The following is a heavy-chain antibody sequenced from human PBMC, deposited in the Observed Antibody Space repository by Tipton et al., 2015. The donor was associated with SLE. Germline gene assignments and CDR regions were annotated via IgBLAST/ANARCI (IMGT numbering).Heavy chain of an antibody. J-gene: IGHJ4*02. CDR1: GGSFSGYY. CDR2: INHSGST. Sequence: LRLSCAVYGGSFSGYYWSWIRQPPGKGLVWVGEINHSGSTNYNPSLKSRVTISVDTSKNQFSLKLSSVTAADTAVYYCARGWAARLLWFGESKGHFDYWGQGTLVTVSS. V-gene: IGHV4-34*01. CDR3: ARGWAARLLWFGESKGHFDY. D-gene: IGHD3-10*01.